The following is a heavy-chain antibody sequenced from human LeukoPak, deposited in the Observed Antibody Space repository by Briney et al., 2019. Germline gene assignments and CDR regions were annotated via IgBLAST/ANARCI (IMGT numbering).Heavy chain of an antibody. CDR1: GGSFSGYY. Sequence: SETLSLTCAVYGGSFSGYYWSWIRQPPGKGLEWIGEINHSGSTNYNPSLKSRVTISVDTSKNQFSLKLSSVTAADTAVYYCARQIRSMLIAAVDRGFDPWGQGTLVTVSS. CDR2: INHSGST. CDR3: ARQIRSMLIAAVDRGFDP. D-gene: IGHD6-13*01. V-gene: IGHV4-34*01. J-gene: IGHJ5*02.